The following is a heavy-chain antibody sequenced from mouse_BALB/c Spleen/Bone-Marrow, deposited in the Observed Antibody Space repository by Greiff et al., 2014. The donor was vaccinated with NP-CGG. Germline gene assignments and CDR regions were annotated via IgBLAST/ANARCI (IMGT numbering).Heavy chain of an antibody. V-gene: IGHV1S81*02. CDR1: GYTFTSYY. CDR2: INPSNGGT. D-gene: IGHD1-1*02. Sequence: VQLQQSGAEPVKPGASVKLSCKASGYTFTSYYMYWVKQRPGQGLEWIGEINPSNGGTNFNEKFKSKATLTVDKSSSTAYMQLSSLTSEDSAVYYCTLWCYAMDYWGQGTSVTVSS. J-gene: IGHJ4*01. CDR3: TLWCYAMDY.